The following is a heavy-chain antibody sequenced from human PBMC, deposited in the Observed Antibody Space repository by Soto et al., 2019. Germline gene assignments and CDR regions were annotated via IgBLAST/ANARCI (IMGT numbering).Heavy chain of an antibody. CDR3: ARQGCY. J-gene: IGHJ4*02. Sequence: QLQLQESGPGLVKPSETLSLTCNVSGVSISDTSYYWGWIRQPPGKGLEWIGTIYFNGNTFYNPSPKGRRTMSVDTSNNQISRRLTSVTAADAAVYYCARQGCYWGQGTLVAVSS. CDR2: IYFNGNT. CDR1: GVSISDTSYY. V-gene: IGHV4-39*01.